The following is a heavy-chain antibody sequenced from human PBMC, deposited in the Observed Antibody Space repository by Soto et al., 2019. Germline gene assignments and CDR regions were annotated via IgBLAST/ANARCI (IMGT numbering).Heavy chain of an antibody. CDR1: GGTFSSYS. J-gene: IGHJ4*02. CDR3: ARDGGRHSGGIDY. CDR2: IIPIFGTA. Sequence: QVQLVQSGAEVKKPGSSVKVSCKASGGTFSSYSINWVRQAPGQGLEWMGEIIPIFGTANYAQKFQGRVTITAGESTSPAYMELRSLRSEDTAVYYCARDGGRHSGGIDYWGQGTLVTVSS. V-gene: IGHV1-69*01. D-gene: IGHD1-26*01.